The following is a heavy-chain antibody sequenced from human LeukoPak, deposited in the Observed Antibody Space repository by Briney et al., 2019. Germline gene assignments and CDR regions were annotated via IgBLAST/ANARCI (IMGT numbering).Heavy chain of an antibody. J-gene: IGHJ6*02. D-gene: IGHD4-17*01. CDR2: IYSGGST. V-gene: IGHV3-66*01. CDR3: ARDCHDYGDYGGEVGCLHYGMDV. CDR1: GFTVSSKD. Sequence: GGSLRLSCAASGFTVSSKDMSWVRQAPGKGLEWVSAIYSGGSTYYADSVKGRFTISRDNAKNSLFLQMNSLRAEDTAVYYCARDCHDYGDYGGEVGCLHYGMDVWGQGTTVTVSS.